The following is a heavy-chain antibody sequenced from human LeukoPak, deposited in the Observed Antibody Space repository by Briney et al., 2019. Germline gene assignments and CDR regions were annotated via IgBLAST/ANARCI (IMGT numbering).Heavy chain of an antibody. V-gene: IGHV1-2*02. D-gene: IGHD3-10*01. Sequence: GASVKVSCKASGYTFTGYYMHWVRQAPGQGLEWMGWINPNSGGTNYAQKFQGRVTMTRDTSISTAYMELSRLRSDDTAVYYCARGPYYYGSGSYSADYWGQGTLVTVSS. CDR2: INPNSGGT. CDR1: GYTFTGYY. J-gene: IGHJ4*02. CDR3: ARGPYYYGSGSYSADY.